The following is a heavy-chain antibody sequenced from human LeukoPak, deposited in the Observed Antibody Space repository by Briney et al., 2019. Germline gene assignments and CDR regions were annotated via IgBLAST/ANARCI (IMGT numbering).Heavy chain of an antibody. CDR1: GFTFSSYS. V-gene: IGHV3-23*01. J-gene: IGHJ3*02. CDR3: AKGDTMIVVVVGAFDI. CDR2: ISGSGGST. Sequence: GGSLRLSCAASGFTFSSYSMNWVRQAPGKGLEWVSAISGSGGSTYYADSVKGRFTISRDNSKNTLYLQMNSLRAEDTAVYYCAKGDTMIVVVVGAFDIWGQGTMVTVSS. D-gene: IGHD3-22*01.